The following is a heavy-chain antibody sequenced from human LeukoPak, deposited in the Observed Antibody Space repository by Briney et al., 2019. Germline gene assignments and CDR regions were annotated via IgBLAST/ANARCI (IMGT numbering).Heavy chain of an antibody. J-gene: IGHJ4*02. CDR1: GFTFSSYW. Sequence: GSLRLSCAASGFTFSSYWMSWVRQAPGKGLEWVANIKQDGREKYYVDSVKGRFTISRDNSKNTLNLQMNSLRAEDTAVYYCAKDPTHYRVWDYYETIGLSYWGQGTLVTVSS. D-gene: IGHD3-22*01. CDR3: AKDPTHYRVWDYYETIGLSY. CDR2: IKQDGREK. V-gene: IGHV3-7*01.